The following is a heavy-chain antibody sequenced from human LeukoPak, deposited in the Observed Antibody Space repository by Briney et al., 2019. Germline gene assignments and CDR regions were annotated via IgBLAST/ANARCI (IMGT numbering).Heavy chain of an antibody. J-gene: IGHJ3*02. CDR3: TRSGAGGAFDI. V-gene: IGHV3-7*01. CDR2: IKHDGSEI. D-gene: IGHD3-10*01. Sequence: PGGSLRLSCAASGFTFSNYWMNWVRQAPGKGLEWVANIKHDGSEIYYVDSVKGRFTISSDNAKNTLYLDLSSLRAEDMAVYYCTRSGAGGAFDIWGQGTMVGVSS. CDR1: GFTFSNYW.